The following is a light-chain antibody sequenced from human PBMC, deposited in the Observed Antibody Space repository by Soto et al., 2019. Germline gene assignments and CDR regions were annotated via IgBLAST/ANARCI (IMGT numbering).Light chain of an antibody. CDR3: QQYGSSPS. J-gene: IGKJ1*01. V-gene: IGKV3-20*01. CDR2: GAS. CDR1: QSVSSSY. Sequence: EIVLTQSPGTLSLSPGERATLSCRASQSVSSSYLAWDQQKPGQAPRLLIYGASSRVTGIPDRFSGSGSGTDFTLTISRLEPEVFAVYYCQQYGSSPSFGQGTKVEIK.